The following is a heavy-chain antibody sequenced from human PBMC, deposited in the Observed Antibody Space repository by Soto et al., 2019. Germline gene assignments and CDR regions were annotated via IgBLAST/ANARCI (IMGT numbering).Heavy chain of an antibody. CDR3: TTSYDFWSGYYPYYYYYGMDV. CDR1: GFTFSNAW. D-gene: IGHD3-3*01. J-gene: IGHJ6*02. CDR2: IKSKTDGGTT. Sequence: PGGSLRLSCAASGFTFSNAWINWVRQAPGKGLEWVGRIKSKTDGGTTDYAAPVKGRFTISRDDSKNTLYLQMNSLKTEDTAVYYCTTSYDFWSGYYPYYYYYGMDVWGQGTTVTVSS. V-gene: IGHV3-15*07.